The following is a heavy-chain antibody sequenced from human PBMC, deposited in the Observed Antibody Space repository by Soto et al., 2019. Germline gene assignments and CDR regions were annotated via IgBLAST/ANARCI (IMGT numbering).Heavy chain of an antibody. J-gene: IGHJ6*02. CDR1: GYTFTSYG. V-gene: IGHV1-18*01. CDR2: ISAYNGNT. Sequence: ASVKVSCKASGYTFTSYGISWVRQAPGQGLEWMGWISAYNGNTNYAQKLQGRVTMTTDTSTSTAYRELRSLRSDDTAVYYCARVGGYSNYYGMDVWGQGTTVTVSS. D-gene: IGHD5-18*01. CDR3: ARVGGYSNYYGMDV.